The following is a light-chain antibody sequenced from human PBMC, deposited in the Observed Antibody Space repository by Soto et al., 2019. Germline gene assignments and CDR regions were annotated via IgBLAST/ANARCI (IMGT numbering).Light chain of an antibody. Sequence: QSVLTQPASVSGSPGQSITISRTGTSSDVGGYNYVSWYQQHPGKAPKLMIYDVSSRPSGVSNRFSGSKSGNTASLTISGLQAEDEADYYCSSYTSSSTYVFGTGTKVTVL. CDR3: SSYTSSSTYV. V-gene: IGLV2-14*01. CDR2: DVS. CDR1: SSDVGGYNY. J-gene: IGLJ1*01.